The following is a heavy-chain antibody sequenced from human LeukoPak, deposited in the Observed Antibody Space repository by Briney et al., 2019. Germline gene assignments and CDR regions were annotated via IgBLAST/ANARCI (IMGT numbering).Heavy chain of an antibody. CDR2: ISSSGSTI. J-gene: IGHJ4*02. CDR3: ASGWFGELLLEPFDY. CDR1: GFTFSDYY. Sequence: GGSLRLSCAASGFTFSDYYMSWIRQAPGKGLEWVSYISSSGSTIYYADSVKGRFTISRDNAKNSLYLRMNSLRAEDTAVYYCASGWFGELLLEPFDYWGQGTLVTVSS. D-gene: IGHD3-10*01. V-gene: IGHV3-11*04.